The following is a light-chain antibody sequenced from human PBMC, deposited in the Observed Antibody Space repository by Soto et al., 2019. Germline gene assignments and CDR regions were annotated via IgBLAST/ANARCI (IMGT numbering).Light chain of an antibody. CDR3: CSYGGSVI. J-gene: IGLJ2*01. Sequence: QSALTQPRSVSGSPGQSDTISCSGPSRDFGADNHVAWYQQYPDKAPEVMIYDVSQRPSGVPARFSGSKSGNTASLTISGLQAEDEADYYCCSYGGSVIFGGGTKLTVL. CDR2: DVS. V-gene: IGLV2-11*01. CDR1: SRDFGADNH.